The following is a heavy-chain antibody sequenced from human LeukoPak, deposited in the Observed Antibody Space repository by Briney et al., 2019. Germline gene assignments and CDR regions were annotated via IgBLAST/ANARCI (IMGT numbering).Heavy chain of an antibody. J-gene: IGHJ4*02. Sequence: GSLRLSCAASGFTFSSYATSWVRQAPGKGLEWVANIKQDGSEKYYVDSVKGRFTISRDNSKNSLYLQMNSLRAEDTAVYYCAGEASSSGPDYWGQGTLVTVSS. CDR2: IKQDGSEK. D-gene: IGHD6-19*01. CDR1: GFTFSSYA. V-gene: IGHV3-7*01. CDR3: AGEASSSGPDY.